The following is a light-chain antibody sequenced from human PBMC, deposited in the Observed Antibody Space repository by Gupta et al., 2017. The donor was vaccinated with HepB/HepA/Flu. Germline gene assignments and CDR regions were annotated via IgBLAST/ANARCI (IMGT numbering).Light chain of an antibody. J-gene: IGLJ2*01. Sequence: QLVLTQPPSASASLGASVKLTCTLSSGHSSYAIAWHQQQPEKGPRYLMKVNSDGSHSKGDGIPDRFSGSSSGAERYLTISSLQSEDEADYYCQTWGTGGVFGGGTKLTVL. CDR2: VNSDGSH. CDR3: QTWGTGGV. V-gene: IGLV4-69*01. CDR1: SGHSSYA.